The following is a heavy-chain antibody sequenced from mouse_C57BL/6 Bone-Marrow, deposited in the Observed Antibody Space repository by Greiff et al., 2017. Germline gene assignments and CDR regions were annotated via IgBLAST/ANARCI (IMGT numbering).Heavy chain of an antibody. D-gene: IGHD1-1*01. CDR1: GYSFTGYF. J-gene: IGHJ1*03. CDR3: ARDGYYGSSKGYFDV. CDR2: INPYNGDT. Sequence: EVQLQQSGPELVKPGDSVKISCKASGYSFTGYFMNWVMQSHGKSLEWIGRINPYNGDTFYNQKFKGKATLTVDKSSSTAHMELRSLTSADSAGYYCARDGYYGSSKGYFDVWGTGTTVTVSS. V-gene: IGHV1-20*01.